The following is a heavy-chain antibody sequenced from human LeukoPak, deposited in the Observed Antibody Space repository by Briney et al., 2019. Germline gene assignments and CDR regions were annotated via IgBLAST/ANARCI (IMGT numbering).Heavy chain of an antibody. CDR3: ARIYLKMASAS. Sequence: GGSLRLSCAASGFTFSSYWMSWVRQAPGKGLEWVANIKEDGSEKYYVDSVKGRFTISRDNAKNSVSLQMNSLRAEDTAVYYCARIYLKMASASWGQGTLVTVSS. CDR2: IKEDGSEK. D-gene: IGHD2-21*01. V-gene: IGHV3-7*01. CDR1: GFTFSSYW. J-gene: IGHJ5*02.